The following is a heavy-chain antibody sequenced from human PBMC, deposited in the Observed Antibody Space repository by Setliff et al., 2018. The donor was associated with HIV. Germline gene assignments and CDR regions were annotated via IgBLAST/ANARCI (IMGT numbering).Heavy chain of an antibody. CDR2: IYYTGSP. J-gene: IGHJ6*03. CDR3: ARGGGTSSPIDYHYYIDV. V-gene: IGHV4-39*01. CDR1: GDSISSSIYY. Sequence: KPSETLSLTCTVSGDSISSSIYYWGWVRQPPGKGLGWSGGIYYTGSPFYNPSLKSRVTISVDTSNNQFSLKLSSVTAADTAVYYCARGGGTSSPIDYHYYIDVWGKGTTVTVSS. D-gene: IGHD6-6*01.